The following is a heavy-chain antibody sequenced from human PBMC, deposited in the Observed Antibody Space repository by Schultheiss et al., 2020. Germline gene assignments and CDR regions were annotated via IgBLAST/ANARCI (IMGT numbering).Heavy chain of an antibody. CDR2: INPSNGDT. V-gene: IGHV1-2*02. J-gene: IGHJ4*02. CDR1: GYTFTGNY. Sequence: ASVKVSCKASGYTFTGNYMHWVRQAPGQGLEWMGWINPSNGDTDYAQKFQGRVTMTGDTSITTVYMELSRLRSDDTAVYYCARDMWGKSSYFDYWGQGTLVTVSA. D-gene: IGHD3-16*01. CDR3: ARDMWGKSSYFDY.